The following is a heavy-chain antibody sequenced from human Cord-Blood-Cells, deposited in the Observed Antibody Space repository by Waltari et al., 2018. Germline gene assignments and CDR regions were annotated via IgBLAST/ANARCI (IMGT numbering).Heavy chain of an antibody. Sequence: EVQLVESGGGLVQPGGSLRLSCAASGFTFSSYSMNWVRQAPGKGLEWVSYISSSSSTIYYADSVKGRFTISRDNAKNSLYLQMNSLRDEDTAVYYCARSDLDSGSYYFDYWGQGTLVTVSS. J-gene: IGHJ4*02. D-gene: IGHD1-26*01. CDR1: GFTFSSYS. V-gene: IGHV3-48*02. CDR3: ARSDLDSGSYYFDY. CDR2: ISSSSSTI.